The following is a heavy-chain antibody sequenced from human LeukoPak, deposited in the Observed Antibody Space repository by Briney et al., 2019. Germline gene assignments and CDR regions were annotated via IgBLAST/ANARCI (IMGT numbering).Heavy chain of an antibody. CDR3: AREGYSSSAGGAFGY. CDR1: GGAFSGYY. CDR2: INHSGST. V-gene: IGHV4-34*01. D-gene: IGHD6-13*01. Sequence: SETLSLTCAVYGGAFSGYYWSWIRQPPGKGLEWIGEINHSGSTNYNPSLKSRVTISVDTSKNQFSLKLSSVTAADTAVYYCAREGYSSSAGGAFGYWGQGTLVTVSS. J-gene: IGHJ4*02.